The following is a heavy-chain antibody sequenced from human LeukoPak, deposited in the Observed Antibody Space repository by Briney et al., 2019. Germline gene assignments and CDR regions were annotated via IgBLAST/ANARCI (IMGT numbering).Heavy chain of an antibody. J-gene: IGHJ4*02. V-gene: IGHV1-8*01. Sequence: ASVKVSCKASGYTFTSYDMNWVRQATGQGLEWMGWMNPNSGNTSYAQKVQGRVTMTRNTSISTAYMELSSLRSGDTGVYYCARGRAVKWELRGGFDYWGQGTPVSVSS. CDR3: ARGRAVKWELRGGFDY. CDR1: GYTFTSYD. D-gene: IGHD1-26*01. CDR2: MNPNSGNT.